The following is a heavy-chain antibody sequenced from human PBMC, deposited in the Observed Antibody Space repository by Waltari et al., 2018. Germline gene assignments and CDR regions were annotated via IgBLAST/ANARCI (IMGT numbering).Heavy chain of an antibody. CDR2: IDNSGETA. J-gene: IGHJ4*02. D-gene: IGHD3-10*01. V-gene: IGHV3-23*05. CDR3: AKDSGYSMIRGRENS. CDR1: GFEYSSYS. Sequence: VYLLESGGGLVQPGGSLRLSCLGSGFEYSSYSMSWVRQAPGKGLEWVSGIDNSGETAYYAESVKGRFTISRDDSRNTLYLHMNSLRVDDTAVYYCAKDSGYSMIRGRENSWGQGTLVTVSS.